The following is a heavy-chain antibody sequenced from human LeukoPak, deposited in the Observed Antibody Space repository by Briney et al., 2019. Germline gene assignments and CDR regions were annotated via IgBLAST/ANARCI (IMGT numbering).Heavy chain of an antibody. J-gene: IGHJ4*02. CDR3: ARGRERGYYPFDY. CDR1: GGSISSGGYY. CDR2: IYYSGST. Sequence: SETLSLTCTVSGGSISSGGYYWSWIRQHPGKGLEWIGYIYYSGSTNYNPSLKSRVTISVDTSKNQFSLKLSSVTAADTAVYYCARGRERGYYPFDYWGQGILVTVSS. V-gene: IGHV4-31*03. D-gene: IGHD3-3*01.